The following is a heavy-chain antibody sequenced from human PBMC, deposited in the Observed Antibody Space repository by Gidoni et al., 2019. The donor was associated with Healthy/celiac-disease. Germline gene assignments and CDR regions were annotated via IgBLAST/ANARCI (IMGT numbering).Heavy chain of an antibody. Sequence: QVQLVQSGAEVQKPGSSVKVSCKASGGTFSSYAISWVRQAPGQGLEWMGGIIPIFGTANYAQKFQGRVTITADKSTSTAYMELSSLRSEDTAVYYCARDTNCSGGSCYENWFDPWGQGTLVTVSS. CDR3: ARDTNCSGGSCYENWFDP. J-gene: IGHJ5*02. CDR2: IIPIFGTA. D-gene: IGHD2-15*01. CDR1: GGTFSSYA. V-gene: IGHV1-69*06.